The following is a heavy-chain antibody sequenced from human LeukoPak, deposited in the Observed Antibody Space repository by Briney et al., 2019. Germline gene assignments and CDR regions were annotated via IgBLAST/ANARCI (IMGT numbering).Heavy chain of an antibody. J-gene: IGHJ4*02. Sequence: SETLSLTCTVSGGSISSGDYYWSWIRQPPGKGLEWIGEINHSGSTNYNPSLESRVTISVDTSKNQFSLKLSSVTAADTAVYYCARFVPARYYFDYWGQGTLVTVSS. CDR2: INHSGST. V-gene: IGHV4-30-4*01. CDR1: GGSISSGDYY. CDR3: ARFVPARYYFDY. D-gene: IGHD2-8*01.